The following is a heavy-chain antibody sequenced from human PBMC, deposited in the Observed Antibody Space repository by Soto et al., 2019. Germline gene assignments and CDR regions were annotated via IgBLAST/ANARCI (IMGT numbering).Heavy chain of an antibody. Sequence: SETLSLTCTVSGASVKTGGYYWTWIRQFPGKGLEWMGYIFYSGSTNYNPSLKSRVTISVDTSKNQFSLKLSSVTAADTAVYYCARYSGSPLELYYYYGMDVWGQGTTVTVSS. J-gene: IGHJ6*02. CDR3: ARYSGSPLELYYYYGMDV. CDR2: IFYSGST. CDR1: GASVKTGGYY. D-gene: IGHD1-26*01. V-gene: IGHV4-61*08.